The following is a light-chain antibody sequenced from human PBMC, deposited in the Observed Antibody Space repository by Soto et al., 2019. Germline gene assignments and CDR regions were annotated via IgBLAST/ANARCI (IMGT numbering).Light chain of an antibody. CDR1: SKVVGGYDY. CDR3: SSYTRSSPHV. Sequence: ALTQPASGFGAPGQSIASCCAGTSKVVGGYDYVSWYQQHPGKAPKLMISDVSNRPSGVSNRFSGSKSGNTASLTISGLQAEDETDYYCSSYTRSSPHVFGTGAKVTVL. V-gene: IGLV2-14*01. CDR2: DVS. J-gene: IGLJ1*01.